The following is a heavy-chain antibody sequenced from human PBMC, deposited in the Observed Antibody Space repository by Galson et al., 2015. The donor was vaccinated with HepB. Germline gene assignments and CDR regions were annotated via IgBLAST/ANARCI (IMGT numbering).Heavy chain of an antibody. CDR2: ISTSIHDI. D-gene: IGHD6-13*01. Sequence: SLRLSCAASGFTFSSYSMHWVRQAPGKGLEWVSSISTSIHDIDYADSVKGRFTVSRDNAKNSLYLQMNSLGAEDTAIYYCAREGLYSSSWFYFDSWGQGTLVTVSS. CDR1: GFTFSSYS. CDR3: AREGLYSSSWFYFDS. J-gene: IGHJ4*02. V-gene: IGHV3-21*01.